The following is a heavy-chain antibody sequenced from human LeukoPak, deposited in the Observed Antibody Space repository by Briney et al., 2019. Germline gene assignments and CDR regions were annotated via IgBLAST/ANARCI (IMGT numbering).Heavy chain of an antibody. J-gene: IGHJ2*01. D-gene: IGHD2/OR15-2a*01. CDR2: VTRTGST. CDR3: ARGDGVIGAIGIGSWYFDL. V-gene: IGHV4-34*01. Sequence: PSETLSLTCVVSAGSFGGDSWSWIRQAPGMGLEWIGEVTRTGSTNYHPSLKSRVLISVDTSKSQFSLKVNSVAAADTGVYYCARGDGVIGAIGIGSWYFDLWGRGTLVAVSS. CDR1: AGSFGGDS.